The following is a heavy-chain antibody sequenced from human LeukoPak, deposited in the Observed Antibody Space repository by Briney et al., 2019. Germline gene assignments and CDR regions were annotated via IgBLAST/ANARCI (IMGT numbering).Heavy chain of an antibody. CDR1: GGSFSGYY. V-gene: IGHV4-34*01. Sequence: PSETLSLTCAVYGGSFSGYYWSWIRQPPGKGLEWIGEINHSGCTNYNPSLKSRVTISVDTSKNQFSLKLSSVTAADTAVYYCASFSGADLYYYYYVDVWGKGTTVTVSS. CDR3: ASFSGADLYYYYYVDV. J-gene: IGHJ6*03. D-gene: IGHD6-19*01. CDR2: INHSGCT.